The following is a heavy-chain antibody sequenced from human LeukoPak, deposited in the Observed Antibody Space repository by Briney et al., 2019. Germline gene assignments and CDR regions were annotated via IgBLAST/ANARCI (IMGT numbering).Heavy chain of an antibody. CDR3: ARGAMIVVGVAYFDY. Sequence: ASVKVSCKASGYTFTTYGISWVRQAPGQGLEWMGWISSYNGNTNYAQKLQGRVTMTTDTSTSTAYMELRSLRSDDTAVYYCARGAMIVVGVAYFDYWGQGTLLTVSS. CDR2: ISSYNGNT. J-gene: IGHJ4*02. V-gene: IGHV1-18*01. CDR1: GYTFTTYG. D-gene: IGHD3-22*01.